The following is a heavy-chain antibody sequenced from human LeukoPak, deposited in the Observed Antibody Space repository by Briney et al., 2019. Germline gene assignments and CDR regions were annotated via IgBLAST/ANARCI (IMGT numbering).Heavy chain of an antibody. CDR2: IYYSGST. CDR3: ARLARRDGYKNPHFDY. V-gene: IGHV4-30-4*08. Sequence: SETLSLTCTVSGGSINSGDYYWSWIRQPPGKGLEWIGYIYYSGSTYYNPSLKSRVTISVDTSKNQFSLKLSSVTAADTAVYYCARLARRDGYKNPHFDYWGQGTLVTVSS. J-gene: IGHJ4*02. CDR1: GGSINSGDYY. D-gene: IGHD5-24*01.